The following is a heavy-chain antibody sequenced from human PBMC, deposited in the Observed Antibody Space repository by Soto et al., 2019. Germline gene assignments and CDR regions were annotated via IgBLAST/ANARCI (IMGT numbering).Heavy chain of an antibody. CDR2: MRSSGGDT. CDR3: AKGKRNSCPYFDF. V-gene: IGHV3-23*01. Sequence: GGSLRLSCAASGFTFSLCAMSWVRQAPGKGLEWVSSMRSSGGDTYYADSVRGRFTISRDDSKNTLYLQMNSLRVEDTALYYCAKGKRNSCPYFDFWGQGTLVTVSS. J-gene: IGHJ4*02. CDR1: GFTFSLCA.